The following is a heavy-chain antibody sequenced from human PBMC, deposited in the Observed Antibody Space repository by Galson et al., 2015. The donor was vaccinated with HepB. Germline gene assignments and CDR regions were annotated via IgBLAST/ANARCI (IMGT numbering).Heavy chain of an antibody. J-gene: IGHJ5*02. CDR1: GGTFSSYA. CDR3: ARSSSYDSTGYYYDH. Sequence: SVKVSCKASGGTFSSYAISWVRQAPGQGLEWMGGIIPIFGTASYTQKFQGRVTITADESTSTAYMELSSLRSEDTAVYYCARSSSYDSTGYYYDHWGQGTLVTVSS. CDR2: IIPIFGTA. D-gene: IGHD3-22*01. V-gene: IGHV1-69*13.